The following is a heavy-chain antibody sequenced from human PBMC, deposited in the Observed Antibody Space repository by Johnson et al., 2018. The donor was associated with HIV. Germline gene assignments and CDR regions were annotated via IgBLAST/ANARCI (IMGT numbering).Heavy chain of an antibody. CDR1: RFTLRAYT. CDR2: ISSDAHNT. Sequence: QVQLVESGGGVVQPGKSLRLSCAASRFTLRAYTMHWVRQAPGKGLEWVALISSDAHNTYYGDSVKGRFTVSRDNSKNTLYLQMNSLSAEETAVYYCARAPERRGAFDIWGQGTVVTVSS. J-gene: IGHJ3*02. V-gene: IGHV3-30*04. CDR3: ARAPERRGAFDI. D-gene: IGHD1-1*01.